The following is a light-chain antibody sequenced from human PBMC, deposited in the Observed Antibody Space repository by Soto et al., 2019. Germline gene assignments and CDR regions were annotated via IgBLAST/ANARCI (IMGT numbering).Light chain of an antibody. Sequence: DIHVTQSPSSVSASVGDRVTITCRASQAITSWLAWYQQKPGRAPKLLIYSASSLQSGAPSRFTGSGSGTDFTLTITSLQHDDAAFYYCQQTRSFPLTFGGGTKVEI. CDR1: QAITSW. CDR3: QQTRSFPLT. CDR2: SAS. V-gene: IGKV1-12*01. J-gene: IGKJ4*01.